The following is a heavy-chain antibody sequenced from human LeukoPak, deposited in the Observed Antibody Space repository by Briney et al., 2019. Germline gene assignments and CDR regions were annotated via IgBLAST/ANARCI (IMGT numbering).Heavy chain of an antibody. CDR2: IHKAGTES. D-gene: IGHD1-26*01. V-gene: IGHV3-7*01. Sequence: GGSPRLSCAASGFTFTDYWMTWVRQVPGKGLEWVANIHKAGTESYYVDSVKGRFAISRGNAKNSLYLQLSSLRVDDTAVYYCARVGTWELQRVFDYWGQGTLVTVSS. J-gene: IGHJ4*02. CDR3: ARVGTWELQRVFDY. CDR1: GFTFTDYW.